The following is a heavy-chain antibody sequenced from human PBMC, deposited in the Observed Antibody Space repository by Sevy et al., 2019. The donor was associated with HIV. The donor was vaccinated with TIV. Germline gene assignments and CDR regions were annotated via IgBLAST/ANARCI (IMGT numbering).Heavy chain of an antibody. J-gene: IGHJ4*02. CDR1: GFTFSSYA. CDR3: AQGAVAGTRGIGY. Sequence: GGSLRLSCAASGFTFSSYAMSWVRQAPGKGLEWVSAISGSGGTKYYADSVKGRFTISRDNSKNTLYLQMNSLRAEDTAVYYCAQGAVAGTRGIGYWGQGTLVTVSS. D-gene: IGHD6-19*01. CDR2: ISGSGGTK. V-gene: IGHV3-23*01.